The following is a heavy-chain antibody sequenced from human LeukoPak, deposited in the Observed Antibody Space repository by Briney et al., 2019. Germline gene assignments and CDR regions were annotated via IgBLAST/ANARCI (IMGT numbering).Heavy chain of an antibody. CDR1: GFTFSSYW. CDR3: AKVGVWGGYSYGYVDY. J-gene: IGHJ4*02. D-gene: IGHD5-18*01. CDR2: INSDGSST. Sequence: GGSLRLSCAASGFTFSSYWMHWVRQAPGKGLVWVSRINSDGSSTSYADSVKGRFTISRDNAKNTLYLQMNSLRAEDTAVYYCAKVGVWGGYSYGYVDYWGQGTLVTVSS. V-gene: IGHV3-74*01.